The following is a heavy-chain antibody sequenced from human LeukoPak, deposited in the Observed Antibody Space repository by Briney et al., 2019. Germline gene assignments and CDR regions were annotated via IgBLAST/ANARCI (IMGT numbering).Heavy chain of an antibody. V-gene: IGHV4-59*01. CDR2: VSDTGKT. CDR3: ATGYYEPFAT. CDR1: VASLSSYY. J-gene: IGHJ5*02. D-gene: IGHD3-22*01. Sequence: SETLSLTYSVSVASLSSYYGDWLRQSPGKGLEWIGYVSDTGKTDSNPSLKSRVTISLDMSKKPSSLRLRSVTAADSAVYYCATGYYEPFATWGPGILVTVSS.